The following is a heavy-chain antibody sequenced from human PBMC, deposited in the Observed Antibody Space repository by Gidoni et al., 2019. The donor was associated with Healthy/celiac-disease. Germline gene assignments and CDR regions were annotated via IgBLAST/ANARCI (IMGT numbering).Heavy chain of an antibody. CDR1: GFTFSSYE. CDR2: ISSSGSTI. D-gene: IGHD3-16*02. Sequence: EVQLVESGGGLVQPGGSLSLSCPAPGFTFSSYEMNWVRQAPGTGLEWVSYISSSGSTIYYADSVKGRFTISRENAKNSLYLQMNSLRAEDTAVYYCAREGYPHLYYYYGMDVWGQGTTVTVSS. CDR3: AREGYPHLYYYYGMDV. J-gene: IGHJ6*02. V-gene: IGHV3-48*03.